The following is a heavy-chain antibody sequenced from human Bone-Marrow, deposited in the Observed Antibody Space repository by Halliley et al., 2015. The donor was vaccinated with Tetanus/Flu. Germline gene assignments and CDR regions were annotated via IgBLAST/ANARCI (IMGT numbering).Heavy chain of an antibody. CDR2: FNSDGSST. D-gene: IGHD6-19*01. J-gene: IGHJ4*02. CDR3: ARDWGAVAGGDY. V-gene: IGHV3-74*01. Sequence: WVSRFNSDGSSTSSADSVKGRFTISRDNAKNSLYLQMNSLRDEDTAVYYCARDWGAVAGGDYWGQGTLVTVSS.